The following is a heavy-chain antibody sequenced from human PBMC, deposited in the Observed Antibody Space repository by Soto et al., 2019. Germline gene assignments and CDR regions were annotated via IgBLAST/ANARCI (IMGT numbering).Heavy chain of an antibody. D-gene: IGHD3-22*01. CDR3: ARDRMYYYDSSGYYYYYYGMDV. CDR1: GFTFSSYA. CDR2: ISGSGGST. J-gene: IGHJ6*02. V-gene: IGHV3-23*01. Sequence: GGSLRLSCAASGFTFSSYAMSWVRQAPGKGLKWVSAISGSGGSTYYADSVKGRFTISRDNSKNTLYLQMNSLRAEDTAVYYCARDRMYYYDSSGYYYYYYGMDVWGQGTTVTVSS.